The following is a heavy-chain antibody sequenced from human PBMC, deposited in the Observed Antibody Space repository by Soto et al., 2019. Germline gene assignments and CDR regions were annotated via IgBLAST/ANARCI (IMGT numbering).Heavy chain of an antibody. J-gene: IGHJ3*02. CDR1: GYTFSAYT. D-gene: IGHD3-10*01. CDR3: ARDSGTLGQRANDAFDI. V-gene: IGHV1-3*01. CDR2: SNAGCSNT. Sequence: QVQLVQSGAEMKKPAASVKVSCKATGYTFSAYTMNWVCQGPGQSLERVGWSNAGCSNTKYSQHFQRRVRITRDTSARTVYMELPGLTSEATAVYYCARDSGTLGQRANDAFDIWGQGTMVTVSS.